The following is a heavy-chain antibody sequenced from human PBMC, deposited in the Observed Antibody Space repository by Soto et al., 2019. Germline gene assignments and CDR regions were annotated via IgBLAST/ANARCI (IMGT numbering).Heavy chain of an antibody. CDR2: IYYSGST. CDR3: AREASDILTGFD. J-gene: IGHJ4*02. V-gene: IGHV4-31*03. Sequence: SETLSLTCTVSGGSISSGGCYLSWLLQHPGKGLEWIGYIYYSGSTYYNPSLKSRVTISVDTSKNQFSLKLSSVTAADTAVYYCAREASDILTGFDWGQGTLVTVSS. D-gene: IGHD3-9*01. CDR1: GGSISSGGCY.